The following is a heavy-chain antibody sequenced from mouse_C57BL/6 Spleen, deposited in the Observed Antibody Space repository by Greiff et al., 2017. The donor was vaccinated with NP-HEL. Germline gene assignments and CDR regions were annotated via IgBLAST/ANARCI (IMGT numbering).Heavy chain of an antibody. CDR1: GYTFTDYY. V-gene: IGHV1-26*01. CDR3: ARGEIYGSSLYYAMDY. D-gene: IGHD1-1*01. CDR2: INPNNGGT. J-gene: IGHJ4*01. Sequence: VQLQQSGPELVKPGASVKISCKASGYTFTDYYMNWVKQSHGKSLEWIGDINPNNGGTSYNQKFKGKATLTVDKSSSTAYMERRSLTSEDSAVYYCARGEIYGSSLYYAMDYWGQGTSVTVSS.